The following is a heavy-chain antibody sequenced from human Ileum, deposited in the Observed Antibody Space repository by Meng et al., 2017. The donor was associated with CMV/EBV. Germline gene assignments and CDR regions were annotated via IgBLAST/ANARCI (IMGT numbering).Heavy chain of an antibody. CDR3: ARGTGF. D-gene: IGHD1-14*01. J-gene: IGHJ4*01. Sequence: GSLRPSCAVSGGSFSDYYLSWIRQPPGKGLEWIGEISHSGIANYNASLKSRVTMSVETSRNHFSLKVNSVTAADTAVYYCARGTGFWGQGTLVTVSS. CDR2: ISHSGIA. V-gene: IGHV4-34*01. CDR1: GGSFSDYY.